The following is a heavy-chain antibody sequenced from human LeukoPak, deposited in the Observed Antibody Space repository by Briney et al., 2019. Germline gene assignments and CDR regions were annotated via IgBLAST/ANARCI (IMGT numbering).Heavy chain of an antibody. V-gene: IGHV3-30-3*01. D-gene: IGHD3-22*01. Sequence: GRSLRLSCAASGFTFSSYAMHWVRQAPGKGLEWVAVISDDGSNKYYADSVKGRFTISRDNSKNTLYLQMNSLRAEDTAVYYCASSRATAYYYDSSGYYPLGYWGQGTLVTVSS. CDR1: GFTFSSYA. CDR3: ASSRATAYYYDSSGYYPLGY. CDR2: ISDDGSNK. J-gene: IGHJ4*02.